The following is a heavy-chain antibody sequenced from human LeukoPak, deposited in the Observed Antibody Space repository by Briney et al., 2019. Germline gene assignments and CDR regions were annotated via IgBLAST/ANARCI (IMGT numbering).Heavy chain of an antibody. CDR3: ARDSSPLYYFDY. CDR2: ISDYNGNT. CDR1: GYTFTSYG. Sequence: ASVKVSCKASGYTFTSYGISWVRQAPGQGLEWMGWISDYNGNTNYAQKFQGRVTVTTDTSTSTAYMELRSLRSDDTAVYYCARDSSPLYYFDYWGQGTLVTVSS. V-gene: IGHV1-18*01. D-gene: IGHD2/OR15-2a*01. J-gene: IGHJ4*02.